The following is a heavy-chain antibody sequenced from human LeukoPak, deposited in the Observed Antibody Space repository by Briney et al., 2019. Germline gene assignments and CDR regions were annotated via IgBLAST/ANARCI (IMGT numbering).Heavy chain of an antibody. CDR1: GGTFSSYA. V-gene: IGHV1-69*01. D-gene: IGHD2-2*01. CDR2: IIPIFGTA. CDR3: ARQVVPAAITDY. Sequence: SVKVSCTASGGTFSSYAISWVRQAPGQGLEWMGGIIPIFGTANYAQKLQGRVTITADESTSTAYMELSSLRSEDTAVYYCARQVVPAAITDYWGQGTLVTVSS. J-gene: IGHJ4*02.